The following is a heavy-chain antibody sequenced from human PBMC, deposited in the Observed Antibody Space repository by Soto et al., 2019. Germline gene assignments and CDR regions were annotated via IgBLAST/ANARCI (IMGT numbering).Heavy chain of an antibody. J-gene: IGHJ4*02. V-gene: IGHV1-18*01. D-gene: IGHD5-12*01. Sequence: ASVKVSCKASGHSFTTYGVSWVRQAPGQGLEWMGWITTYNGDTSYPQKFQGRVTLTTDTSSNTAYMELRSLRSDDTAVYYCLVEMATINEYWGQGTLVTVSS. CDR3: LVEMATINEY. CDR1: GHSFTTYG. CDR2: ITTYNGDT.